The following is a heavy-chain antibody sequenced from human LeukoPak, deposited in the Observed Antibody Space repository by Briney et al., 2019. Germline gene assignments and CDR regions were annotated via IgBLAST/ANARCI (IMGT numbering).Heavy chain of an antibody. CDR2: ISSSSGYI. V-gene: IGHV3-21*01. CDR1: GFTFSSYS. CDR3: ARVAVTGTTSGAAFDI. D-gene: IGHD1-20*01. J-gene: IGHJ3*02. Sequence: GGSLRLSCAASGFTFSSYSMNWVRQAPGKGLEWVSSISSSSGYIYYADSVKGRFTISRDNAKNSLYLQMNSLRAEDTAVYYCARVAVTGTTSGAAFDIWGQGTMVTVSS.